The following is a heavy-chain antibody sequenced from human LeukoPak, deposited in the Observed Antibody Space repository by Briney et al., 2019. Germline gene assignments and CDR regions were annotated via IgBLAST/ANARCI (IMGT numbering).Heavy chain of an antibody. J-gene: IGHJ4*02. D-gene: IGHD3-10*01. Sequence: GGCLRLACAAAGFTVSSNYMSWVSQAPGKGLEWVSVIYSGGSTYYADSVKGRFTISRDNSKNTLYLQMNSLRAEDTVVYYCARDFPTVRGVIDWAQGTLDTVSS. V-gene: IGHV3-66*01. CDR1: GFTVSSNY. CDR3: ARDFPTVRGVID. CDR2: IYSGGST.